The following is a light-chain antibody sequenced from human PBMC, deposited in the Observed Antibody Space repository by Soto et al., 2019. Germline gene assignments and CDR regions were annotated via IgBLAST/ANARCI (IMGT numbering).Light chain of an antibody. CDR1: SSDVGAYNY. CDR2: EVS. V-gene: IGLV2-14*01. Sequence: QSALTQPASVSGSPGQSITISCTGTSSDVGAYNYVSWYQHHPGKAPKLVIYEVSNRPSGVSHRFSGSKSGNTASLTISDLQGEDEADYYCSSYTTNNTVVFGGGTKLTVL. J-gene: IGLJ2*01. CDR3: SSYTTNNTVV.